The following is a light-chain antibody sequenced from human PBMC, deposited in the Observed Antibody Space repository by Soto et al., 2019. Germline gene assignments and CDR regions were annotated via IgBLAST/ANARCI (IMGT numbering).Light chain of an antibody. CDR3: SSYSGSTDLV. Sequence: QSALTQPPSASGSPGQSVTISCTGTSSDVGNYNSVSWYQQHPGKAPKLMIFEVSKRPSGVPHRFSGSKSGNTASLTVSGLQPEDEADYYCSSYSGSTDLVFGGGTKVTVL. CDR1: SSDVGNYNS. CDR2: EVS. V-gene: IGLV2-8*01. J-gene: IGLJ3*02.